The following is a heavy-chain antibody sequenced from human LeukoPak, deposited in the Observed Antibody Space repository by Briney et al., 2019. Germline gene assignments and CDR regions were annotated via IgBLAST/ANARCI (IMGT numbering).Heavy chain of an antibody. V-gene: IGHV3-7*01. CDR2: IKQDGSEK. CDR1: GFTFSSYW. D-gene: IGHD2-15*01. CDR3: ARGTSGTSCSFFDY. Sequence: PGGSLRLSCAVSGFTFSSYWMGWVRQAPGKGLEWVANIKQDGSEKYYVDSVKGRFDIPRDNVKNSLSLQMNSLRGEDTAVYYCARGTSGTSCSFFDYWGQGILVTVS. J-gene: IGHJ4*02.